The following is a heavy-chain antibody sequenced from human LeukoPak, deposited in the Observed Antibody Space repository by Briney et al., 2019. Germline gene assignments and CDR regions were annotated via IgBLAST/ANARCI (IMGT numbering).Heavy chain of an antibody. D-gene: IGHD2-15*01. CDR2: INPSGGSA. CDR1: GYFFNSYY. J-gene: IGHJ5*02. CDR3: ARGQSGGFSFDP. V-gene: IGHV1-46*02. Sequence: ASVKVSCKASGYFFNSYYMHWVRQAPGQGLEWMGIINPSGGSANYAQRFQGRVTMTRDVSTTTVYMEVSSLRSEDTAVYYCARGQSGGFSFDPWGQGTLVTVSS.